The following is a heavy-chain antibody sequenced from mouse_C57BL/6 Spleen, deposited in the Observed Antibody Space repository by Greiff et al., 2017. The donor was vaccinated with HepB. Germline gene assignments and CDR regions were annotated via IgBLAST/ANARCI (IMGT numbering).Heavy chain of an antibody. CDR1: GFTFSSYG. Sequence: DVHLVESGGDLVKPGGSLKLSCAASGFTFSSYGMSWVRQTPDKRLEWVATISSGGSYTYYPDSVKGRFTISRDNAKNTLYLQMSSLKSEDTAMYYCARQRDGYLGYWGQGTTLTVSS. CDR2: ISSGGSYT. D-gene: IGHD2-3*01. J-gene: IGHJ2*01. CDR3: ARQRDGYLGY. V-gene: IGHV5-6*01.